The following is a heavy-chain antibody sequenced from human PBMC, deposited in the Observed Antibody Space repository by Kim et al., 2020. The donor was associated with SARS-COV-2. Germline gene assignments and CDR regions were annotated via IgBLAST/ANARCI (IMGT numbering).Heavy chain of an antibody. V-gene: IGHV1-2*02. Sequence: TYYAQKFEGRVTMTSDTSITTAYMEMSGLTYDDTAVYYCARSVASSPHDHWGQGTLVTVSS. CDR2: T. D-gene: IGHD6-19*01. CDR3: ARSVASSPHDH. J-gene: IGHJ5*02.